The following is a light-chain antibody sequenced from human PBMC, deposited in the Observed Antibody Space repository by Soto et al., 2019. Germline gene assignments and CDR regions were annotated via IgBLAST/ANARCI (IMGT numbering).Light chain of an antibody. CDR2: GAS. V-gene: IGKV3-15*01. J-gene: IGKJ4*01. CDR1: QSVSSN. Sequence: EIVMTQSPATLSVSPGERATLSCRASQSVSSNLAWYQQKPGQAPRRLIYGASTRATGIPARFSGSGSGTEFTLTISSLQSEDFAVYYCQQYNNLPRSFGGGTKVEIK. CDR3: QQYNNLPRS.